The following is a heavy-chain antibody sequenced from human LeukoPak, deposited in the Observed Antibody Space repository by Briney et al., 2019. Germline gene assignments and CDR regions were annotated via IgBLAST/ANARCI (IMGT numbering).Heavy chain of an antibody. Sequence: PGGSLRLSCAASGFTFSSYAMSWVRQAQWKGLEWVSTVRDSGGSTFYADSVKGQFTISKDNSKNTLYLQMNSLSAEDTAVYYCVKGGSSWSRWDYWGQGTLVTVSS. D-gene: IGHD6-13*01. J-gene: IGHJ4*02. CDR3: VKGGSSWSRWDY. V-gene: IGHV3-23*01. CDR2: VRDSGGST. CDR1: GFTFSSYA.